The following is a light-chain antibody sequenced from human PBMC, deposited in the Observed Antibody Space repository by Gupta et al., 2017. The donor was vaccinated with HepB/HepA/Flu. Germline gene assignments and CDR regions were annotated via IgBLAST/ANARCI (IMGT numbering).Light chain of an antibody. CDR1: SSDVGVYHS. J-gene: IGLJ2*01. CDR2: DVS. V-gene: IGLV2-11*01. CDR3: CSYVGSFTWA. Sequence: QSALTQPRSVSGSPGQSVTISCTGISSDVGVYHSVSWYQQHPGTAPKLIIYDVSKGPSGVPDRFSASTSGNTASLTIPGLQAEDEADYYCCSYVGSFTWAFGGGTKLTVL.